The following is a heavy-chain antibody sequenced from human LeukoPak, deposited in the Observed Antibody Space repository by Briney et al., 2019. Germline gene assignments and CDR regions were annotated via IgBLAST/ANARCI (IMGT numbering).Heavy chain of an antibody. CDR3: ARHRSKWLQSSFDY. V-gene: IGHV4-39*01. J-gene: IGHJ4*02. CDR1: GGSIITNDYW. Sequence: SETLSLTCVVSGGSIITNDYWWGWIRQPPGKGLEWIGTIDHAGTTFYNVSLKSRVTISVDTPNNQFSLRLNSVGAADTAVYYCARHRSKWLQSSFDYWGQGTLVTVSS. CDR2: IDHAGTT. D-gene: IGHD5-24*01.